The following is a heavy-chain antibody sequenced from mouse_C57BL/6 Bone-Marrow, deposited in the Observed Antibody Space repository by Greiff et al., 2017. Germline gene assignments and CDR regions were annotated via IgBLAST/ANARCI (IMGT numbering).Heavy chain of an antibody. D-gene: IGHD2-14*01. CDR2: IDPADGDT. Sequence: EVQLQQSGAELVRPGASVTLSCTASGFNIKDYYMHWVKQRPEQGLEWIGRIDPADGDTEYAPKFQGKATMTADTSSNPAYLQLSSLAAEDTAVYYCAVRGGAMDYWGQGTSVTVSA. V-gene: IGHV14-1*01. CDR3: AVRGGAMDY. J-gene: IGHJ4*01. CDR1: GFNIKDYY.